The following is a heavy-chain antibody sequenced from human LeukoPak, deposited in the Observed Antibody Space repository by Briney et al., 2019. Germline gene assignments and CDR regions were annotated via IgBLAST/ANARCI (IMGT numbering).Heavy chain of an antibody. CDR3: ARGSKAAPGTFDY. CDR1: GGSFSGYY. V-gene: IGHV4-59*01. CDR2: IYYTGST. D-gene: IGHD6-13*01. Sequence: SETLSLTCAVYGGSFSGYYWSWIRQPPGKGLEWIGYIYYTGSTDYNPSLKSRVAISVDTSKNQFSLKLSSVTAADTAVYYCARGSKAAPGTFDYWGQGTLVTVSS. J-gene: IGHJ4*02.